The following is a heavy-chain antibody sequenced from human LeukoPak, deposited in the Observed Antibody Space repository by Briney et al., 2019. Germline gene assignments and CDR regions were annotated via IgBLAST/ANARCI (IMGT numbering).Heavy chain of an antibody. CDR2: IGGGSGST. V-gene: IGHV3-23*01. CDR1: GFTFSSYA. CDR3: ARDGVATNDWQPDH. Sequence: PGGSLRLSCAVSGFTFSSYAMTWVRQAPGKGLDWVSGIGGGSGSTYYSDSVKGRFTVSRDTSKNILYLQMNSLRVEDTAVYYCARDGVATNDWQPDHWGQGTLVTVSS. J-gene: IGHJ4*02. D-gene: IGHD5-24*01.